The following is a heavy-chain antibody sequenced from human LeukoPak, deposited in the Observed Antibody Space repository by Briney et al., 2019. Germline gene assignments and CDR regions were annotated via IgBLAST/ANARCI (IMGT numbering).Heavy chain of an antibody. CDR2: IYYSGTT. J-gene: IGHJ6*03. CDR1: GGSISSSHYY. Sequence: PSETLSLTCTVSGGSISSSHYYWAWIRQPPGKGLQWVGSIYYSGTTYYNPSLKSRVTVSVDTSKNQFSLKLSSVTAADTAVYYCARASAYYYYMDVWGKGTTVTVSS. CDR3: ARASAYYYYMDV. V-gene: IGHV4-39*07.